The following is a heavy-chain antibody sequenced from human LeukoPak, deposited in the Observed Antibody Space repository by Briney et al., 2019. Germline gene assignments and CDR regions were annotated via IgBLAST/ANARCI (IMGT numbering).Heavy chain of an antibody. CDR2: ISNDGNTK. D-gene: IGHD6-19*01. Sequence: PGRSLRLSCATSGFTFSSYSIHWVRQAPGKGLEWVSVISNDGNTKYYADSVRGRFTISRDNAENTVYLQINSLRIEDTAVYYCARERAVNGWTSAHFGYWGQGTLVTVSS. J-gene: IGHJ4*02. CDR3: ARERAVNGWTSAHFGY. V-gene: IGHV3-30*14. CDR1: GFTFSSYS.